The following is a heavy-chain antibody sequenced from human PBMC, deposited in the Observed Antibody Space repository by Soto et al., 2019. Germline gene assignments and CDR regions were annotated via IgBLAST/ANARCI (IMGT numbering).Heavy chain of an antibody. CDR1: GGSFSGYY. Sequence: QVQLQQWGAGLLKPSETLSLTCAVYGGSFSGYYWSWLRQPPGKGLEWVAETNHSGSTNYNPSLKSRVTISVDTAKNQFSLKLSSVTAADTAVYYCARVGWAWDFDYWGQGTLVTVSS. J-gene: IGHJ4*02. CDR3: ARVGWAWDFDY. V-gene: IGHV4-34*01. D-gene: IGHD1-26*01. CDR2: TNHSGST.